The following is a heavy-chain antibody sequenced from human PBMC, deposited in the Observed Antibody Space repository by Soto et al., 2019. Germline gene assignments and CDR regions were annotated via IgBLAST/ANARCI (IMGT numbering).Heavy chain of an antibody. V-gene: IGHV3-23*01. D-gene: IGHD6-13*01. J-gene: IGHJ4*02. CDR1: GITFSTYA. Sequence: TGGSLRLSCAASGITFSTYAMSWVRQAPGKGLEWVSAISGSGGSTYHADSVKGRFTISRDKSKNTLYLQMNSLRAEDTALYYCAKSFSSNWYDYFDYWGQGSLVTVSS. CDR2: ISGSGGST. CDR3: AKSFSSNWYDYFDY.